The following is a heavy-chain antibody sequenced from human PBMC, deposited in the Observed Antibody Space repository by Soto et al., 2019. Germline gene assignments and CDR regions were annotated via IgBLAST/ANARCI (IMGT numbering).Heavy chain of an antibody. CDR2: ISGSGGST. CDR1: GFTFSSYA. J-gene: IGHJ3*02. CDR3: AKDQGHIVVVTATPDSFDI. V-gene: IGHV3-23*01. D-gene: IGHD2-21*02. Sequence: GGSLRLSCAASGFTFSSYAMSWVRQAPGKGLEWVSAISGSGGSTYYTDSVKGRFTISRGNSKNTMYLQMNSLRAEDTAVYYCAKDQGHIVVVTATPDSFDIWGQGTMVTVSS.